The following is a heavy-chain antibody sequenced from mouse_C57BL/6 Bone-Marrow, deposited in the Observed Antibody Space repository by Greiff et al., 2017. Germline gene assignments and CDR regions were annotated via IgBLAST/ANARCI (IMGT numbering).Heavy chain of an antibody. CDR2: IIPNHGGT. D-gene: IGHD3-3*01. CDR1: GYTFTDSN. V-gene: IGHV1-18*01. J-gene: IGHJ3*01. CDR3: AGGLFAY. Sequence: VKLQQSGPELVKPGASVKIPCKASGYTFTDSNLDWVKQSHGKSLEWIGDIIPNHGGTFYNQKFKGKATLTVDKSSSTSYMEHRSLTSEDTAVDYCAGGLFAYWGQGTLVTVAA.